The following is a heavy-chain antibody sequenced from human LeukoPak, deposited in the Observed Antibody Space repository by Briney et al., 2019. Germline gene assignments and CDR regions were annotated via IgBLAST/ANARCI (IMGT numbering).Heavy chain of an antibody. CDR2: IKSKSDGGTI. CDR1: GFTFYNAW. V-gene: IGHV3-15*01. Sequence: PGGSLRLSWAASGFTFYNAWMSWVRQAPGKGLEWVGRIKSKSDGGTIDYAAPVKGRFTISRDDSKDTLYLQMNSLKIEDTAVYFCTTPTTVVDYWGQGTLVTVSS. J-gene: IGHJ4*02. CDR3: TTPTTVVDY. D-gene: IGHD4-23*01.